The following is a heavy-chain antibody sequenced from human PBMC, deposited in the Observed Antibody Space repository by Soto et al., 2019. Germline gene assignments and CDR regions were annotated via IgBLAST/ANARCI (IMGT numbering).Heavy chain of an antibody. Sequence: GGSLRLSCAASGFTVSSNYMSWVRQAPGKGLEWVSVIYSGGSTYYADSVKGRFTISSDNSKNTLYLQMNSLRAEDTAVYYCARVVGSGSYLHYYYMDVWGKGTTVTVSS. CDR1: GFTVSSNY. J-gene: IGHJ6*03. CDR2: IYSGGST. CDR3: ARVVGSGSYLHYYYMDV. D-gene: IGHD3-10*01. V-gene: IGHV3-66*01.